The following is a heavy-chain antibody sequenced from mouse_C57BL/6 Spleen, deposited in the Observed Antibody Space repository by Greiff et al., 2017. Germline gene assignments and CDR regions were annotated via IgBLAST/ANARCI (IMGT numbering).Heavy chain of an antibody. V-gene: IGHV14-2*01. CDR1: GFNIKDYY. J-gene: IGHJ2*01. CDR3: ARDYYGSRFLFDY. CDR2: IDPEDGET. D-gene: IGHD1-1*01. Sequence: VQLQQSGAELVKPGASVKLSCTASGFNIKDYYMHWVKQRTEQGLEWIGRIDPEDGETKYAPKFQGKATLTADTSSNTAYLQLSSLTSEDTAVYYCARDYYGSRFLFDYWGQGTTLTVSS.